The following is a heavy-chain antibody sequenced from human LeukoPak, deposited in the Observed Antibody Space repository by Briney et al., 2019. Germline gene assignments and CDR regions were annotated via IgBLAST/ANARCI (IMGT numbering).Heavy chain of an antibody. Sequence: GGSLRLSCAASGFTFSSYAMSWVRQAPGKGLEWVSAISGSGGSTYYADSVKGRFTISRDNSKNTLYLQMNSLRAEDTAVYYCAKTNHYYDSSGYDYWGQGTLVTVSS. CDR2: ISGSGGST. CDR1: GFTFSSYA. D-gene: IGHD3-22*01. J-gene: IGHJ4*02. V-gene: IGHV3-23*01. CDR3: AKTNHYYDSSGYDY.